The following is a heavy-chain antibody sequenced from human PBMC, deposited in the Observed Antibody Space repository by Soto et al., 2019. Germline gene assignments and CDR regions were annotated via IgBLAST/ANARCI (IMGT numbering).Heavy chain of an antibody. CDR1: GYTLGDYY. Sequence: GAPVKVSCKASGYTLGDYYLPAVRQAPGQGLEWMGWINPNSADTNYAQKFQGRVSLTRDPSINTAYMELTSLKLDDTAVYYCAREGGGIAGAGAGDDSFDIWGQGTMVTVSS. V-gene: IGHV1-2*02. CDR3: AREGGGIAGAGAGDDSFDI. CDR2: INPNSADT. J-gene: IGHJ3*02. D-gene: IGHD6-13*01.